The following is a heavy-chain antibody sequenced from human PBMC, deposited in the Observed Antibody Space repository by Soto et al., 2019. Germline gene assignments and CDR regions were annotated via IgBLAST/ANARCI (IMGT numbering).Heavy chain of an antibody. Sequence: EVQLLXSGGXXVQPGGSLXLSCAASGFTFSSYAMSWVRQAPGKXLEWVSAISGSGGSTYYADSVKGRFTISRDNSKNTLYLQMNSLRAEDTAVYYCAKGRGYCSSTSCYVGSDYWGQGTLVTVSS. CDR1: GFTFSSYA. CDR3: AKGRGYCSSTSCYVGSDY. D-gene: IGHD2-2*01. J-gene: IGHJ4*02. V-gene: IGHV3-23*01. CDR2: ISGSGGST.